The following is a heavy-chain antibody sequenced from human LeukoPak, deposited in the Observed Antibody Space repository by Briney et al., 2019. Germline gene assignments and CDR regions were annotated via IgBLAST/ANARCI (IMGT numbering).Heavy chain of an antibody. V-gene: IGHV3-7*01. D-gene: IGHD1-26*01. CDR2: IKQDGYEK. Sequence: PGGSLRLSCVDSGFTFTNAWMSWVRQTPEKGLEWVANIKQDGYEKYYVDSVKGRFTISRDNAKNSLYLQMNSLRADDTAIYYCARDKIVGPTTLDYWGQGTLVTVSS. CDR3: ARDKIVGPTTLDY. J-gene: IGHJ4*02. CDR1: GFTFTNAW.